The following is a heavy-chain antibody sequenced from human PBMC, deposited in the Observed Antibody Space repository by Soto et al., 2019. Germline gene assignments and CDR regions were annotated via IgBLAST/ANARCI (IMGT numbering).Heavy chain of an antibody. D-gene: IGHD2-15*01. J-gene: IGHJ4*02. CDR1: GYPFSAFD. V-gene: IGHV1-8*01. Sequence: ASVKVSCKASGYPFSAFDINWVRQAGGQGLEWMGWMNPDSGDTAFAQRFQDRITMTRSTSISTAYMELSRLTSDDTAVYFCVRQPGGVATPGDDYWGQGPLVTVSS. CDR3: VRQPGGVATPGDDY. CDR2: MNPDSGDT.